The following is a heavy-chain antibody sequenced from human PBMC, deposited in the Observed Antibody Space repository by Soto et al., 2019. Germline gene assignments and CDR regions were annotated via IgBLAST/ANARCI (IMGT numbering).Heavy chain of an antibody. J-gene: IGHJ4*02. CDR3: AVGIGGAITIFGVVTPLALNY. Sequence: TSETLSLTCTVSGGSISSGGYYWSWIRQHPGKGLEWIGYIYYSGSTYYNTSLKSRVTISVDTSKNQFSLKLSSVTAADTAVYYCAVGIGGAITIFGVVTPLALNYWGQGTLVTVSS. CDR2: IYYSGST. V-gene: IGHV4-31*03. CDR1: GGSISSGGYY. D-gene: IGHD3-3*01.